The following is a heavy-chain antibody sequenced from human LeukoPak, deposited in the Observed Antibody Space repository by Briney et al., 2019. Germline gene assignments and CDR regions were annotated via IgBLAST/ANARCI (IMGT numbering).Heavy chain of an antibody. CDR3: AREEGVDYGDPLTLIDY. Sequence: SQTLSLTCTVSGGSISSGSYYWSWIRQPAGKGLEWIGRIYTSGSTNYNPSLKSRVTISVDTSKNQFSLKLSSVTAADTAVYYCAREEGVDYGDPLTLIDYWGQGTLVTVSS. V-gene: IGHV4-61*02. D-gene: IGHD4-17*01. CDR1: GGSISSGSYY. J-gene: IGHJ4*02. CDR2: IYTSGST.